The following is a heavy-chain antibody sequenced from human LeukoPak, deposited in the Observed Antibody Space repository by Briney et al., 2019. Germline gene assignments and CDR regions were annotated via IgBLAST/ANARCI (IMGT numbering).Heavy chain of an antibody. CDR2: IKQDGSEK. D-gene: IGHD6-6*01. CDR3: AGATLSTSSHGY. J-gene: IGHJ4*02. CDR1: GFTFSSHW. V-gene: IGHV3-7*01. Sequence: AGGSLRLSCAASGFTFSSHWMSWVRQAPGKGLEWVAIIKQDGSEKYYLDSVKGRFTISRDNAKNSLSLQMSSLRAEDTAVYYCAGATLSTSSHGYWGQGTLVTVSS.